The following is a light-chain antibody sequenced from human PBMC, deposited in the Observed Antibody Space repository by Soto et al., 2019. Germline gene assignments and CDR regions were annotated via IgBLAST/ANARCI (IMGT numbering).Light chain of an antibody. V-gene: IGKV1-5*01. J-gene: IGKJ1*01. CDR1: QRVDRW. Sequence: DIPMTPSPSTLSASVGDGVTLTFRASQRVDRWLAWYQQKPGQAPKLLISDASTLESGVPSRFSGSGSVTEFTLTITSLQPDDFATYYCQQYKDYTYTFGQGTRWIS. CDR3: QQYKDYTYT. CDR2: DAS.